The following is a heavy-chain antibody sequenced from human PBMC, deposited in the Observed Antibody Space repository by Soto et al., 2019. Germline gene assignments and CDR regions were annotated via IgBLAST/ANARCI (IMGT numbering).Heavy chain of an antibody. V-gene: IGHV4-59*08. CDR2: IYYSGST. J-gene: IGHJ5*02. CDR3: ARHYPDRSGWYGAAWFDP. CDR1: GGSISSYY. D-gene: IGHD6-19*01. Sequence: QVQLQESGPGLVKPSETLSLTCTVSGGSISSYYWSWIRQPPGKGLEWIGYIYYSGSTNYNPSLKSRVTISVDTSKNQFSLKLSSVTAADTAVYYCARHYPDRSGWYGAAWFDPWGQGTLVTVSS.